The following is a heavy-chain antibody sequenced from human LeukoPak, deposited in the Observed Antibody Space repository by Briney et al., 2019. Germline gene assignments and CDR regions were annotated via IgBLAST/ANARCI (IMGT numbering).Heavy chain of an antibody. V-gene: IGHV4-61*02. CDR3: ARDRYYYDSSGSINAFDI. CDR1: GGSISSGSYY. CDR2: IYSSGST. J-gene: IGHJ3*02. D-gene: IGHD3-22*01. Sequence: SETLSLTCTVSGGSISSGSYYWSWIRQPAGKGPEWIGRIYSSGSTNYNPSLKSRVTISVDTSKNQFSLKLSSVTAADTAVYYCARDRYYYDSSGSINAFDIWGQGTMVTVSS.